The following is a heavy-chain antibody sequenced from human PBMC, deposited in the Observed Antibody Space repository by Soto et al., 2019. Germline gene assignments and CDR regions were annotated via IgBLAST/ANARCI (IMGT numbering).Heavy chain of an antibody. CDR3: ARDGLDYYGLDV. CDR1: GFTLSDYY. J-gene: IGHJ6*02. V-gene: IGHV3-11*01. Sequence: QVQLVESGGGLVKPGESLRLSCAASGFTLSDYYMTWVRQTPGKGLEWISYISSTRGTVNYADSVKGRFTISRDNIKNSLFLQMTSLRDEDTAVYYCARDGLDYYGLDVWGQGTTVTVS. CDR2: ISSTRGTV.